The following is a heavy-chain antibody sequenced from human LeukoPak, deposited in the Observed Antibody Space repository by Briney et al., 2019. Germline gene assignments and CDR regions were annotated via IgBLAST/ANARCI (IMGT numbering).Heavy chain of an antibody. Sequence: PGGSLRLSCAASGFTFDDYGMSWVRQAPGKGLEWVSGINWIGGSTGYADSVKGRFTISRDNAKSSLYLQMNSLRAEDTALYYCARYYDYGSGSYTFDYWGQGTLVTVSS. CDR1: GFTFDDYG. J-gene: IGHJ4*02. V-gene: IGHV3-20*04. CDR3: ARYYDYGSGSYTFDY. CDR2: INWIGGST. D-gene: IGHD3-10*01.